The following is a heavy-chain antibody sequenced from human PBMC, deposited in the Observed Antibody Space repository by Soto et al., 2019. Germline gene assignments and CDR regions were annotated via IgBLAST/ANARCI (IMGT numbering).Heavy chain of an antibody. CDR1: GGTFSSYA. V-gene: IGHV1-69*13. D-gene: IGHD5-12*01. CDR3: ASRDGYNPSQYFQH. J-gene: IGHJ1*01. Sequence: SVKVSCKASGGTFSSYAISWVRQAPGQGLEWMGGIIPIFGTANYAQKFQGRVTITADESTSTAYMELSSLRSEDTAVYYCASRDGYNPSQYFQHWGQGTLVTVSS. CDR2: IIPIFGTA.